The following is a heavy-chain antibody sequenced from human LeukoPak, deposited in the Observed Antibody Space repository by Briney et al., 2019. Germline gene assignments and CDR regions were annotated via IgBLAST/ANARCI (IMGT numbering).Heavy chain of an antibody. V-gene: IGHV1-69*04. J-gene: IGHJ4*02. D-gene: IGHD3-10*01. Sequence: APVKVSCKASGGTFSSYAISWVRQAPGQGLEWMGRIIPILGIANYAQKFQGRVTITADKSTSTAYMELSSLRSEDTAVYYCATDAFTGSYTPLDYWGQGTLVTVSS. CDR3: ATDAFTGSYTPLDY. CDR1: GGTFSSYA. CDR2: IIPILGIA.